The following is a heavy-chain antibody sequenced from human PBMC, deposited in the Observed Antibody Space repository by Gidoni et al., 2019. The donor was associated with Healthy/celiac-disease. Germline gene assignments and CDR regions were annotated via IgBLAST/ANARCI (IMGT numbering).Heavy chain of an antibody. D-gene: IGHD1-7*01. CDR3: ARKTTLAMGSAFDI. CDR1: GGSISSSSYY. V-gene: IGHV4-39*01. CDR2: IYYSGST. Sequence: QLQLQESGPGLVKPSETLSLTCTVSGGSISSSSYYWGWIRQPPGKGLEWIGSIYYSGSTYYNPSLKSRVTISVDTSKNQFSLKLSSVTAADTAVYYCARKTTLAMGSAFDIWGQGTMVTVSS. J-gene: IGHJ3*02.